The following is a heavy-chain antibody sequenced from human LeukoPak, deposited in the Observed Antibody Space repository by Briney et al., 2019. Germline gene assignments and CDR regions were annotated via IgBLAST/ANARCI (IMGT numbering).Heavy chain of an antibody. D-gene: IGHD6-19*01. J-gene: IGHJ4*02. Sequence: ASVKVSCKASGYTFTGYDMNWVRQAPGQGLEWMGWINPNSGGTNYAQKFQGRVTMTRDTSISTAYMELSRLRSDDTAVYYCAVLGIAVAGTWIDYWGQGTLVTVSS. CDR3: AVLGIAVAGTWIDY. V-gene: IGHV1-2*02. CDR2: INPNSGGT. CDR1: GYTFTGYD.